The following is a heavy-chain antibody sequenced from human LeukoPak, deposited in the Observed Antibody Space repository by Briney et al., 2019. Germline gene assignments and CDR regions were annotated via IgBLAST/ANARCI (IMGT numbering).Heavy chain of an antibody. D-gene: IGHD6-19*01. Sequence: QPGRSLRLSCAASGFTFSSYAMHWVRQAPGKGLEWVAVISYDGSNKYYADSVKGRFTISRDNSKNTLYLQMNSLRAEDTAVYYCARESASGWYRAYYYGMDVWGQGTTVTVSS. CDR2: ISYDGSNK. V-gene: IGHV3-30*14. J-gene: IGHJ6*02. CDR3: ARESASGWYRAYYYGMDV. CDR1: GFTFSSYA.